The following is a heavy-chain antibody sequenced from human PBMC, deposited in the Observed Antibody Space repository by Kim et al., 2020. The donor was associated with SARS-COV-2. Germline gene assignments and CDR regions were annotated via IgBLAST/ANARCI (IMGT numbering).Heavy chain of an antibody. J-gene: IGHJ2*01. CDR1: GGSISSYY. CDR2: IYYSGST. D-gene: IGHD3-22*01. CDR3: ARDHRAWLQYTAHWYFGL. Sequence: SETLSLTCTVSGGSISSYYRSWIRQPPGKGLEWIGYIYYSGSTNYNPSLKSRVTISVDTSKNQFSLKLSSVTAADTAVYYCARDHRAWLQYTAHWYFGLWGRGTLVSVSS. V-gene: IGHV4-59*01.